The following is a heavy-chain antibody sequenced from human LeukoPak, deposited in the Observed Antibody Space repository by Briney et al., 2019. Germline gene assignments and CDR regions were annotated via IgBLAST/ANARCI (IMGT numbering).Heavy chain of an antibody. D-gene: IGHD1-26*01. CDR2: INPSGGST. CDR3: ARDSGSLTAGYYYYGMDV. Sequence: ASVKVSCKASGYTFTSYYMHWVRQAPGQGLEWMGIINPSGGSTSYAQKFQGRVTMTRDMSTSTDYMELSSLRSEDTAVYYCARDSGSLTAGYYYYGMDVWGQGTTVTVSS. J-gene: IGHJ6*02. CDR1: GYTFTSYY. V-gene: IGHV1-46*01.